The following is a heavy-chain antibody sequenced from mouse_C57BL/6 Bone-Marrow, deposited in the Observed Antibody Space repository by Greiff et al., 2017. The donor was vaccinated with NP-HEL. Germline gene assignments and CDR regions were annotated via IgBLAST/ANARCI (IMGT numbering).Heavy chain of an antibody. CDR1: GFNIKDDY. Sequence: VQLQQSGAELVRPGASVKLSCTASGFNIKDDYMHWVKQRPEQGLEWIGWIDPENGDTEYASKFQGKATITADTSSNTAYLQLRSLTSEDTAVYYCTSRGSYFDYWGQGTTLTVSS. V-gene: IGHV14-4*01. CDR3: TSRGSYFDY. CDR2: IDPENGDT. J-gene: IGHJ2*01.